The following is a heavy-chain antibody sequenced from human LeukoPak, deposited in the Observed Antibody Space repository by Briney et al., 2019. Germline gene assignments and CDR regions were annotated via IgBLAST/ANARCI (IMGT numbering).Heavy chain of an antibody. J-gene: IGHJ4*02. CDR1: GLTASSNY. V-gene: IGHV3-53*01. CDR2: IYSGVSA. D-gene: IGHD2-8*01. CDR3: ARDLFAYCTNGVCYDY. Sequence: GGSLRLSCAASGLTASSNYMSWVRRAPGKGLEWVSVIYSGVSAYYADSVKGRFTISRDNSKTTLYLQMNSLRAEDTAVYYCARDLFAYCTNGVCYDYWGQGTLATVSS.